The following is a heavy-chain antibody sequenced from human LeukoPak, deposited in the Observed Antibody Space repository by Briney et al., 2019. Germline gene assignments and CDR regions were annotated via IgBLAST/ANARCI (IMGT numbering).Heavy chain of an antibody. CDR3: AREDIVVATAIRYFDL. CDR2: MYPSGST. J-gene: IGHJ2*01. Sequence: PSETLSLTCTVSGGSISSYYWSWIRQPAGKGLEWIGSMYPSGSTNYNPSLKSRVTMSVDTSKNQFSLKLSSVTAADTAVYYCAREDIVVATAIRYFDLWGRGTLVTVSS. CDR1: GGSISSYY. V-gene: IGHV4-4*07. D-gene: IGHD2-2*01.